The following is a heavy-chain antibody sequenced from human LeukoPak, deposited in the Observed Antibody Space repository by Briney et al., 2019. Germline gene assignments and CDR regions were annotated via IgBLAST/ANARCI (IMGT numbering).Heavy chain of an antibody. V-gene: IGHV1-2*02. CDR3: ARGPRITMVRGVITDAFDI. D-gene: IGHD3-10*01. CDR2: INPNSGGT. Sequence: GASVKVSCKAPGYTFTGYYMHWVRQAPGQGLEWMGWINPNSGGTNYAQKFQGRVTMTRDTSISTAYMELSRLRSDDTAVYYCARGPRITMVRGVITDAFDIWGQGTMVTVSS. CDR1: GYTFTGYY. J-gene: IGHJ3*02.